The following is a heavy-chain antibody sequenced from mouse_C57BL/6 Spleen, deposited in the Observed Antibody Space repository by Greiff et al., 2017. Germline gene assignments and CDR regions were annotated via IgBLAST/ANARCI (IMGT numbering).Heavy chain of an antibody. Sequence: QVQLQQSGAELVMPGASVKLSCKASGYTFTSYWMHWVKQRPGQGLEWIGEIDPSDSYTNYNQKFKGKSTLTVDKSSSTAYMQLSSLTSEDSAVYYCARRHFDVWGTGTTVTVSS. CDR3: ARRHFDV. CDR2: IDPSDSYT. CDR1: GYTFTSYW. V-gene: IGHV1-69*01. J-gene: IGHJ1*03.